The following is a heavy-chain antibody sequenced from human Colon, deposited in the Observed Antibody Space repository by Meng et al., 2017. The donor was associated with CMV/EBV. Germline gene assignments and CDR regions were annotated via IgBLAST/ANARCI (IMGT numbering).Heavy chain of an antibody. D-gene: IGHD3-10*01. CDR2: IIPMLRVT. CDR3: ARDQAIRGVMTYRFDP. CDR1: GFTLSKHA. V-gene: IGHV1-69*10. Sequence: SVKVSCKASGFTLSKHAVSWVRQAPGQGLEWMGGIIPMLRVTSYAQRFQGRVTITADPSTSTVYMELSSLIFEDTAVYYCARDQAIRGVMTYRFDPWGQGTQVTSPQ. J-gene: IGHJ5*02.